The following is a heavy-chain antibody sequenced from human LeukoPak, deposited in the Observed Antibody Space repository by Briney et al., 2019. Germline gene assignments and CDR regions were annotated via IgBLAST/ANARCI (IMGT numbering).Heavy chain of an antibody. CDR2: ISYDGSNK. CDR3: ARDSDGYNPPDY. V-gene: IGHV3-30-3*01. CDR1: GFTFSSYA. D-gene: IGHD5-24*01. Sequence: PGGSLRLSCAASGFTFSSYAMHWVRQAPGKGLEWVAVISYDGSNKYYAASVKGRFTISRDNSKNTLYLQMNSLRAEDTAVYYCARDSDGYNPPDYWGQGTLVTVSS. J-gene: IGHJ4*02.